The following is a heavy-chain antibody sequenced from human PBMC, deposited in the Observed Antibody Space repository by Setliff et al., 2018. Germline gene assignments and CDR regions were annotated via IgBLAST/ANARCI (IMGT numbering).Heavy chain of an antibody. Sequence: GSLRLSCAASGFTFSSYSMNWVRQAPGKGLEWVSYISSSSSTIYYADSVKGRFTISRDNAKNSLYLRMNSLRAEDTAVYYCARVAGRGRYWYFDLWGRGTLVTV. V-gene: IGHV3-48*04. J-gene: IGHJ2*01. CDR2: ISSSSSTI. CDR3: ARVAGRGRYWYFDL. CDR1: GFTFSSYS.